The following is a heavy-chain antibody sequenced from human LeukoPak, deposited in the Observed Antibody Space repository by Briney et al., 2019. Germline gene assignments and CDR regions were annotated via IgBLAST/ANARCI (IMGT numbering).Heavy chain of an antibody. D-gene: IGHD1-26*01. CDR1: GGTFSSYA. CDR3: ARHPYSGSYHFDY. J-gene: IGHJ4*02. Sequence: ASVKVSCKASGGTFSSYAISWVRQAPGQGLEWMGRIIPILGIINYAQKFQGRVTITADKSTSTAYMELSSLRSEDTAVYYCARHPYSGSYHFDYWGQGTLVTVSS. CDR2: IIPILGII. V-gene: IGHV1-69*04.